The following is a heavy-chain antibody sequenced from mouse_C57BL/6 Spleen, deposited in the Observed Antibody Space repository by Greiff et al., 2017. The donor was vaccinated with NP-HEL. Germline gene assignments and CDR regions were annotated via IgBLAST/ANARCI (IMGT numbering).Heavy chain of an antibody. CDR3: AKKDGSSYDYAMDY. CDR1: GFSFTSYG. CDR2: IWRGGST. Sequence: QVQLKESGPGLVQPSQSLSITCTVSGFSFTSYGVHWVRQSPGKGLEWLGVIWRGGSTDYNAAFMSRLSITKDNSKSQVFFKMNSLQADDTAIYYCAKKDGSSYDYAMDYWGQGTSVTVSS. J-gene: IGHJ4*01. V-gene: IGHV2-5*01. D-gene: IGHD1-1*01.